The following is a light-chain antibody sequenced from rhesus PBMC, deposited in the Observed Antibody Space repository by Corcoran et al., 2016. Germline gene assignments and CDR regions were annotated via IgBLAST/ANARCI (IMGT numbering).Light chain of an antibody. CDR1: QSLSSW. CDR3: QQYNSAPWT. CDR2: KAS. J-gene: IGKJ1*01. Sequence: DIQMTQSPSSLSASVGDKVTITCQASQSLSSWLAWYQQKPGKAPKPRIYKASSLESGVPSRFGVRGSGTEFTLTISSRQPEDFATYCCQQYNSAPWTFGKGAKVDIE. V-gene: IGKV1-16*01.